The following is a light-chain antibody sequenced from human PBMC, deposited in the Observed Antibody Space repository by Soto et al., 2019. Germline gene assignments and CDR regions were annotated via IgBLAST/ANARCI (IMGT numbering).Light chain of an antibody. CDR1: QSGGDF. V-gene: IGKV3-11*01. J-gene: IGKJ4*01. CDR3: QHRKNWPLT. CDR2: DAS. Sequence: EIVLTQSPATLSLSPGEGATLSCKASQSGGDFLGWYQQKPGQAPRLLIYDASNRATGIPARFTGSGSGKDFILSISSLEPEDSAVYYCQHRKNWPLTFGGGSKVEIK.